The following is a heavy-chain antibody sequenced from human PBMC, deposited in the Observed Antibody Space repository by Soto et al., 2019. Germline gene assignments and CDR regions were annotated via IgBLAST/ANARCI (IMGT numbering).Heavy chain of an antibody. D-gene: IGHD2-15*01. V-gene: IGHV3-21*01. CDR1: GFTFSSYS. Sequence: EVQLVESGGGLVKPGGSLRLSCAASGFTFSSYSMNWVRQAPGKGLEWVSSISSSSSNIYYADSLKGRFTISRDNAKNSLNLQMTSLRAEDTAVYYCAKHCSGGSCYSEEFQHWGQGTLVTVSS. CDR3: AKHCSGGSCYSEEFQH. CDR2: ISSSSSNI. J-gene: IGHJ1*01.